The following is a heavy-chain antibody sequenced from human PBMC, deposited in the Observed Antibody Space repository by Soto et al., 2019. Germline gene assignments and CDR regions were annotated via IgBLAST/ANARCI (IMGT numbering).Heavy chain of an antibody. CDR1: GFTFSDYY. J-gene: IGHJ3*01. Sequence: GGSLRLSCAASGFTFSDYYMSWIRQPPGEGLQWVSYIGGSGHDIFYTDSVKGRFTISRDNANNSLYLQMNSLRVDDTAVYYCVRISNKWHNAFDVWGQGTMVTVSS. V-gene: IGHV3-11*01. D-gene: IGHD3-3*02. CDR2: IGGSGHDI. CDR3: VRISNKWHNAFDV.